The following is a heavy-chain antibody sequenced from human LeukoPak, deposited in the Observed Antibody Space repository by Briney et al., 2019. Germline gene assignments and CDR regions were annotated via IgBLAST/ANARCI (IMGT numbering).Heavy chain of an antibody. CDR2: ISSSGSTI. D-gene: IGHD1-1*01. CDR3: AGPGEAQGGY. Sequence: GGPLRLSCAASGFTFSSYEMNWVRQAPGKGLEWVSYISSSGSTIYYADSVKGRFTISRDNAKNSLYLQMNSLRAEDTAVYYCAGPGEAQGGYWGQGTLVTVSS. J-gene: IGHJ4*02. V-gene: IGHV3-48*03. CDR1: GFTFSSYE.